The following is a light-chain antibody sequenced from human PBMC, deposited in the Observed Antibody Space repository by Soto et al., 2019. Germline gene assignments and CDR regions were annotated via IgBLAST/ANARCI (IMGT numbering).Light chain of an antibody. J-gene: IGKJ4*01. CDR1: QSVRSW. V-gene: IGKV1-5*01. CDR2: DAS. Sequence: DIQMTQSPSTLSASVGDRVTITCRASQSVRSWLAWYQQKPGKAPKFLIYDASTLESGVPSRFSGSGSGTEFTLTICSLQPDDFATYYCQQYHDYPLTFGGGTKVEI. CDR3: QQYHDYPLT.